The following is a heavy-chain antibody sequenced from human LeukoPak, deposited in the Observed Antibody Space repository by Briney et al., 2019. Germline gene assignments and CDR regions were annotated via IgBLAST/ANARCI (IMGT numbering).Heavy chain of an antibody. CDR1: GDPITSDY. CDR3: ARRVTYYYDRDGYHAYFDY. J-gene: IGHJ4*02. D-gene: IGHD5-24*01. Sequence: SETLSLTCTVSGDPITSDYWSWIRQPPGKGLEWIGFLSYRGSTNYNPSLKSRVTTSLDTSKNQFSLRLRSVTAADTAVYYCARRVTYYYDRDGYHAYFDYWGQGTLVIVSS. CDR2: LSYRGST. V-gene: IGHV4-59*08.